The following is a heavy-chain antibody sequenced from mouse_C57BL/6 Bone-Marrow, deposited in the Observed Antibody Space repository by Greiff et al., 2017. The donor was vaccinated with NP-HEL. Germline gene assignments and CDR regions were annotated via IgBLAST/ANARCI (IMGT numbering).Heavy chain of an antibody. Sequence: EVQVVESGGCLVKPGGSLKLSCAASGFTFSDSGMHWVRSAPEKGLEWVAYISSGSSTIYYADPVKGRFTISRDNAKNTLFLQMTSLRSEDTAMYYCARSITTVVAWGQGTSVTVSS. J-gene: IGHJ4*01. CDR3: ARSITTVVA. CDR2: ISSGSSTI. V-gene: IGHV5-17*01. D-gene: IGHD1-1*01. CDR1: GFTFSDSG.